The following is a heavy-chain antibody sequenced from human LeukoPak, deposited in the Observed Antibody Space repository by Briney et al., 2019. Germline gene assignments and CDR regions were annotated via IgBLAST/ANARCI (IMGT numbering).Heavy chain of an antibody. CDR1: GYTFTSYG. CDR2: ISAYNGNT. CDR3: ARLYSGYGNDYYYKDV. Sequence: ASVKVSCKASGYTFTSYGISWVRQAPGQGLEWMGWISAYNGNTNYAQKLQGRVTMTTDTSTSTAYMELRSLRSDDTAVYYCARLYSGYGNDYYYKDVWGKGTTVTVSS. J-gene: IGHJ6*03. D-gene: IGHD5-12*01. V-gene: IGHV1-18*01.